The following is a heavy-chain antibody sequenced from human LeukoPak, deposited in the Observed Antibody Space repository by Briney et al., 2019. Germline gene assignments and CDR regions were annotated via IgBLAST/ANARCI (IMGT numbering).Heavy chain of an antibody. J-gene: IGHJ3*02. CDR3: TTHPMVRGVPHAFDI. CDR1: GITLSNAW. V-gene: IGHV3-15*01. D-gene: IGHD3-10*01. CDR2: IKSNTDGGTI. Sequence: GGSLRLSCAASGITLSNAWMNWMRQAPGKGLEWVGLIKSNTDGGTIDYAAPVKGRFTISRDDSKNTLYLQMNSLKTEDTAVYYCTTHPMVRGVPHAFDIWGQGTMVTVSS.